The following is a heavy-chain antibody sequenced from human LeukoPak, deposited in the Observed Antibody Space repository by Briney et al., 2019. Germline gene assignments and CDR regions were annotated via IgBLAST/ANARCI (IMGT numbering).Heavy chain of an antibody. CDR1: GFTFSSYG. D-gene: IGHD5-24*01. V-gene: IGHV3-33*06. J-gene: IGHJ4*02. CDR3: AKDREDGYNYSYFDY. Sequence: GGSLRLSCAASGFTFSSYGMHWVRKAPGEGLEWLAVIWYDVSNKYYADSGKGRFTISRDNSKNTLYLQMNSLRAEDTAVYYCAKDREDGYNYSYFDYWGQGTLVTVSS. CDR2: IWYDVSNK.